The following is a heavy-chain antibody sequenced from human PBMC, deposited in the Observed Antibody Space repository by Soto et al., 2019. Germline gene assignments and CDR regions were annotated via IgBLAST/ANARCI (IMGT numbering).Heavy chain of an antibody. CDR2: ISGRGDST. J-gene: IGHJ4*02. V-gene: IGHV3-23*01. Sequence: SGGSLRLSCAASGIIFSNYPMSWGRQAPGKGLEWVAAISGRGDSTHFADSVKDRIAISRDNSRDTLYLQMSSLRAEDTAVYYCAKPAYSTGSSYWGQGTLVTVSS. CDR3: AKPAYSTGSSY. CDR1: GIIFSNYP. D-gene: IGHD6-19*01.